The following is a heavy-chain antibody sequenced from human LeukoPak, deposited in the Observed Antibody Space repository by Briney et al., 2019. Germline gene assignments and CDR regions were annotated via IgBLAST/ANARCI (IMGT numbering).Heavy chain of an antibody. D-gene: IGHD5-18*01. CDR3: AGRITGYSSGYVF. CDR1: GFTVSNYA. J-gene: IGHJ4*02. Sequence: PGRSLRPSRAGSGFTVSNYATGSARHPPGKWLDWVSVISGSAHKIRYADSVRGRFTISRDNSENTVYLQMNNLRGEDTAIYYCAGRITGYSSGYVFWGQGTLVTVSS. V-gene: IGHV3-23*01. CDR2: ISGSAHKI.